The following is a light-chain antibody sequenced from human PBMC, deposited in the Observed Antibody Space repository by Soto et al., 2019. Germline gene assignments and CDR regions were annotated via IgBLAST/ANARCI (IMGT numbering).Light chain of an antibody. V-gene: IGKV1-5*03. CDR3: QQTSSSPRT. CDR1: QTISSW. Sequence: DIQMTQSPSTLSGSVGDRVTITCRASQTISSWLAWYQQKPGKAPKLLIYKASTLKSGVPSRFSGSGSGTEFTLTISSLQPEDSATYYCQQTSSSPRTFGGGTKVDIK. CDR2: KAS. J-gene: IGKJ4*01.